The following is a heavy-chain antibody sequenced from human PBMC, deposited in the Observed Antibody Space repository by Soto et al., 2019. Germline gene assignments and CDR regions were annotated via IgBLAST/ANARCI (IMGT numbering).Heavy chain of an antibody. Sequence: GASVKVSSKASGGPFSTYIVILLRQAPGQGIEWMGRIISVPGVEYYAQKFQGIVTITAVQSTNTAFIELGSLRSEDTAVYYCAKSPSPGSATPSYYGMGVWGLGTTVTVSS. D-gene: IGHD2-15*01. CDR3: AKSPSPGSATPSYYGMGV. J-gene: IGHJ6*01. CDR1: GGPFSTYI. V-gene: IGHV1-69*02. CDR2: IISVPGVE.